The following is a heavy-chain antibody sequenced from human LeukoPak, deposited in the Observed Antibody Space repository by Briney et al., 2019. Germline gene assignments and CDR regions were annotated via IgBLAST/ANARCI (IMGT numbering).Heavy chain of an antibody. V-gene: IGHV4-59*01. CDR3: TRAGRRGWTFDY. CDR2: IYYTGST. Sequence: KASETLSLTCIVSGGSISGYYWSWIRQPPGKGLEWIGYIYYTGSTNYNPSLKSRVTKSVDTSKNQFSLKLTSVTAADTAVYYCTRAGRRGWTFDYWGQGTLVTVSS. J-gene: IGHJ4*02. D-gene: IGHD6-19*01. CDR1: GGSISGYY.